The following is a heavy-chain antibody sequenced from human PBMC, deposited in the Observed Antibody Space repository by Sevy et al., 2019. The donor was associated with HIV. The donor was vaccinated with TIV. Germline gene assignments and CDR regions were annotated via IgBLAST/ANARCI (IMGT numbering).Heavy chain of an antibody. CDR2: ITASGGST. CDR3: AKALVIPTAYDY. V-gene: IGHV3-23*01. D-gene: IGHD2-2*01. CDR1: GSTFNNYA. Sequence: GGSLRLSCAASGSTFNNYAMNWVRQAPGKGLEWVSGITASGGSTYYADSVKGRFTISRDNSKTTLYLQMNSLRAEDTAVYYCAKALVIPTAYDYWGQGTLVTVSS. J-gene: IGHJ4*02.